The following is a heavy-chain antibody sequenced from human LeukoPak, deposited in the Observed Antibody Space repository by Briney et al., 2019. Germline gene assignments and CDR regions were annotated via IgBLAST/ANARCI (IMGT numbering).Heavy chain of an antibody. J-gene: IGHJ5*02. CDR3: ATTYYDFWSSYSLGWFDP. D-gene: IGHD3-3*01. V-gene: IGHV4-61*02. CDR2: VYTSGST. Sequence: SETLSLTCTVSGGSISSGSYYWSWIRQPAGKGLEWIGRVYTSGSTNYNPSLKSRVTISVDTSKNQFSLKLSSVTAADTAVYYCATTYYDFWSSYSLGWFDPWGQGTLVTVSS. CDR1: GGSISSGSYY.